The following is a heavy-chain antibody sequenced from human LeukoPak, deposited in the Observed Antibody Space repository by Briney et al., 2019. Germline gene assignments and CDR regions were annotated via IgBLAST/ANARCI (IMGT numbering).Heavy chain of an antibody. Sequence: GGSLRLSCAASGFAFSSYAMSWVRLAPGKGPEWVSGISGTGGSPYYADSVQGRFTISRDNSKNTLYLEMNSLRAEDTAVNYCAKDRVYHYDSSGYYSDYWGQGTLVTVSS. J-gene: IGHJ4*02. CDR1: GFAFSSYA. D-gene: IGHD3-22*01. V-gene: IGHV3-23*01. CDR2: ISGTGGSP. CDR3: AKDRVYHYDSSGYYSDY.